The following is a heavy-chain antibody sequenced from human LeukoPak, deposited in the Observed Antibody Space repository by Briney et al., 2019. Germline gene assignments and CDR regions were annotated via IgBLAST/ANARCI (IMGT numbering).Heavy chain of an antibody. CDR3: AKGMDYDSSGYYDY. CDR1: GFTVSSNY. Sequence: GGSLRLSCAASGFTVSSNYMSWVRQAPGKGLEWVSVIYSGGSTYYADSVKGRFTISRDNSKNTLYLQMNSLRAEDTAVYYCAKGMDYDSSGYYDYWGQGTLVTVSS. V-gene: IGHV3-66*01. CDR2: IYSGGST. J-gene: IGHJ4*02. D-gene: IGHD3-22*01.